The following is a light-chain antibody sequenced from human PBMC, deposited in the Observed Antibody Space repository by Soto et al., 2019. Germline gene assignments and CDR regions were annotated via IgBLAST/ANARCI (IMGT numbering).Light chain of an antibody. Sequence: DIQMTQSPSSLSASIGDRVTITCRASQPISTSLNWFQQKSGQVPKLLIYAASRLPSGVPSRFSGSWFWTDFTLTISGLQPEDFATYFCQQSYNTPRYTFGQGTKLEMK. CDR1: QPISTS. CDR3: QQSYNTPRYT. CDR2: AAS. J-gene: IGKJ2*01. V-gene: IGKV1-39*01.